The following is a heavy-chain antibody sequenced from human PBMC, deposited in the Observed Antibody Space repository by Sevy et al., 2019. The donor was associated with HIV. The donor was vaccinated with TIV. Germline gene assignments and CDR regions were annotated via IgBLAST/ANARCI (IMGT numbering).Heavy chain of an antibody. D-gene: IGHD3-3*01. J-gene: IGHJ4*02. CDR1: GFTFSSYG. CDR2: ISYDGSNK. CDR3: AKEAGSGRVTIFGVVIKGFIDY. V-gene: IGHV3-30*18. Sequence: GGSLRLSCAASGFTFSSYGVHWVRQAPGKGLEWVAVISYDGSNKYYADSVKGRFTISRDNSKNTLYLQMNSLRAEDTAVYYCAKEAGSGRVTIFGVVIKGFIDYWGQGTLVTVSS.